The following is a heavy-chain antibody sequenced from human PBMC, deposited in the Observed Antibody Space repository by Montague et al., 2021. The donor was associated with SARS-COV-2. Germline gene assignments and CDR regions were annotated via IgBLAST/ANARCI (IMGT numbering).Heavy chain of an antibody. Sequence: SETLSLTCTVSGASIRSSDHYWGWIRQPPGKGLEWIGSIYYTGSRCYTPSLTSRLTISVDTSRYQFSLELTSVTAADTAIYYCARAGGFDNSGHVGRLRTYYFDYWGQGLLVTVSS. CDR2: IYYTGSR. CDR1: GASIRSSDHY. J-gene: IGHJ4*02. D-gene: IGHD3-22*01. V-gene: IGHV4-39*07. CDR3: ARAGGFDNSGHVGRLRTYYFDY.